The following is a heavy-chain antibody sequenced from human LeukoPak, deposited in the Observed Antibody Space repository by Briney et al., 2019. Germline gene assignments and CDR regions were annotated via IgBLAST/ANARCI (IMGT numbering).Heavy chain of an antibody. CDR3: ATLRLSDPFDY. D-gene: IGHD3-16*01. CDR1: GVTFSSCA. CDR2: ITDNGNTT. J-gene: IGHJ4*02. V-gene: IGHV3-23*05. Sequence: PGGSLRLSCAASGVTFSSCAVNWGRLSAGRGLERVSAITDNGNTTYYADSLQGRFTISRDNSKSTLYLQMTSLGVQDTAVYYSATLRLSDPFDYWGLGTLVTVSS.